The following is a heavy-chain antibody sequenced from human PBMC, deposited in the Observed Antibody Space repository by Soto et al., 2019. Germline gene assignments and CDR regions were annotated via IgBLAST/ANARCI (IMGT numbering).Heavy chain of an antibody. Sequence: QVQLVQSGAEVKKPGASVKVSCKASGYTFTSYDNNWVRQATGQGLEWMGWMNPNSGNTGYAQKFQGRVTMTRNTSISTAYMELSSLRSEDTAVYYCARGGPPEIAAAGTVYYYYYMDVWGKGTTVTVSS. CDR3: ARGGPPEIAAAGTVYYYYYMDV. V-gene: IGHV1-8*01. D-gene: IGHD6-13*01. CDR1: GYTFTSYD. J-gene: IGHJ6*03. CDR2: MNPNSGNT.